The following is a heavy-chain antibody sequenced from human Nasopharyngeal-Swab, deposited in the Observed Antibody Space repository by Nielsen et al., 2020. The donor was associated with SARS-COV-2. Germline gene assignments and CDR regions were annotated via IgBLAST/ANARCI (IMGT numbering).Heavy chain of an antibody. CDR1: GGTFSSYA. D-gene: IGHD5-24*01. Sequence: SVKVSCKASGGTFSSYAISWVRQAPGQGLEWMGGIIPIFGTANYAQKFQGRVTITADKSTSTAYMELSSLRSEDTAVYYCARGHGYNYDWYFDLWGRGTLATVSS. CDR3: ARGHGYNYDWYFDL. J-gene: IGHJ2*01. V-gene: IGHV1-69*06. CDR2: IIPIFGTA.